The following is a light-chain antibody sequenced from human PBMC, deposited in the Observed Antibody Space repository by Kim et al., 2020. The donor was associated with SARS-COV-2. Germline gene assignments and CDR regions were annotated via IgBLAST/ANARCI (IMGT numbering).Light chain of an antibody. V-gene: IGKV3-20*01. CDR2: AAS. CDR1: PTFSDNY. Sequence: LSPGERALPSCRASPTFSDNYLAWSQQKPGRAPRLLIYAASSRATGIPDRFSGSGSGADFTLTISRLEPGDFAVYYCQQYVDSPYSFGQGTKLEI. CDR3: QQYVDSPYS. J-gene: IGKJ2*01.